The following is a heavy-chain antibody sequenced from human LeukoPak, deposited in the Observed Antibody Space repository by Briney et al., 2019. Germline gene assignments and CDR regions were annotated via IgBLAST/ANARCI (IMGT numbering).Heavy chain of an antibody. V-gene: IGHV1-69*04. CDR1: GGTFSSYA. D-gene: IGHD5-24*01. Sequence: SVKVSCKASGGTFSSYATSWVRQAPGQGLEWMGRIIPILGIANYAQKFQGRVTITADKSTSTAYMELSSLRSEDTAVYYCARNHMATTASFDYWGQGTLVTVSS. CDR3: ARNHMATTASFDY. J-gene: IGHJ4*02. CDR2: IIPILGIA.